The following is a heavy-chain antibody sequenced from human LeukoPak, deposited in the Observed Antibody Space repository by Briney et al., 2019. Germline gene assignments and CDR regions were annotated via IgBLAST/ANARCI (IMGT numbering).Heavy chain of an antibody. CDR1: GYTFTSYY. D-gene: IGHD3-16*02. CDR2: INPSGGST. V-gene: IGHV1-46*01. J-gene: IGHJ4*02. CDR3: ARDLSNVITFGGVIAY. Sequence: GASVKVSCKASGYTFTSYYMHWVRQAPGQGLEWMGIINPSGGSTSYAQKFQGRVTMTRDTSISTAYMELSRLRSDDTAVYYCARDLSNVITFGGVIAYWGQGTLVTVSS.